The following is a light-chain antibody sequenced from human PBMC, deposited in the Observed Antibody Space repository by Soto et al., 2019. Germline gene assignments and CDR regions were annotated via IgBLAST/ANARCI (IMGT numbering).Light chain of an antibody. Sequence: QSVLTQPASVSGSPGQSITISCTGSSSDVGNYGVVSWYQQHPGKVPKLIIYDGSQRPSGVSDRFSGSKSGNTASLTISGLQAEDEADYYCTPYTSSSTYVFGTGTKVTVL. J-gene: IGLJ1*01. CDR2: DGS. V-gene: IGLV2-14*02. CDR1: SSDVGNYGV. CDR3: TPYTSSSTYV.